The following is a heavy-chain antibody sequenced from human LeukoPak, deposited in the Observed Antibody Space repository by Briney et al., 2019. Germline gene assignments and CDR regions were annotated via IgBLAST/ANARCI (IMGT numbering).Heavy chain of an antibody. V-gene: IGHV1-69*05. CDR2: IIPIFGTA. D-gene: IGHD6-13*01. CDR1: GGTFSSYA. CDR3: ARDSKSIAAAGTWFDP. J-gene: IGHJ5*02. Sequence: ASVKVSCKASGGTFSSYAISWVRQAPGQGLEWMGRIIPIFGTANYAQKFQGRVTITTDESTSTAYMELSSLRSEDTAVYYCARDSKSIAAAGTWFDPWGQGTLVTVSS.